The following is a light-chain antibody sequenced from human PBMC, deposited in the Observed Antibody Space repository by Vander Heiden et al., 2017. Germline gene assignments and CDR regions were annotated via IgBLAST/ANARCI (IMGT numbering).Light chain of an antibody. CDR3: QQSYNSPCT. J-gene: IGKJ2*02. CDR2: AAS. V-gene: IGKV1-39*01. CDR1: QSISTY. Sequence: DVQLTQSPSFLSASVGDRVTITCRASQSISTYLNWYQQKPGKAPNVLIYAASSLQSGVPSRFSGSGSGTDFTLTISSLQPEDFATYYCQQSYNSPCTFGQGTKLELK.